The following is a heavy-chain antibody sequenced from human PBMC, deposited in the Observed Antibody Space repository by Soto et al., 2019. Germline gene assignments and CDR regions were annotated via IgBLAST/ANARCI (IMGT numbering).Heavy chain of an antibody. CDR1: GGTFSSYA. Sequence: QVQLVQSGAEVKKPGSSVKVSCKASGGTFSSYAISWVRQAPGQGLEWMGGIIPIFGTANYAQKFQGRVTITADESTSTAYMELSSLRSDDTAVYYWTRDSSGEHAFDIWGQGTMVTVSS. D-gene: IGHD6-19*01. V-gene: IGHV1-69*01. CDR3: TRDSSGEHAFDI. CDR2: IIPIFGTA. J-gene: IGHJ3*02.